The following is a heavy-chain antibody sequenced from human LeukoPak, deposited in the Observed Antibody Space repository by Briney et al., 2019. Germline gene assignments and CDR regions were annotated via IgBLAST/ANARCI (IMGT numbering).Heavy chain of an antibody. V-gene: IGHV4-38-2*02. CDR1: GYSISSGYY. Sequence: PSETLSLTCTVSGYSISSGYYWGWIRQPPGKGLEWIGSIYHSGSTYYNPSLKSRVTISVDTSKNQFSLKLSSVTAADTAVYYCARDDGVWGPGEFDYWGQGTLVTVSS. J-gene: IGHJ4*02. D-gene: IGHD3-16*01. CDR3: ARDDGVWGPGEFDY. CDR2: IYHSGST.